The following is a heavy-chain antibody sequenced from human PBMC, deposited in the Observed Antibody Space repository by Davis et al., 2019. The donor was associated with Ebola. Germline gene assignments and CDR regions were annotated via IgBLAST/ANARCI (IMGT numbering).Heavy chain of an antibody. V-gene: IGHV1-8*01. Sequence: ASVNVSCKASGYTFTRYDINWVRHAPGQGLEWMGWMNPNSGNTGYAQKFQGRVTMTRNTSISTAYMELSSLRSEDTAVYYCARDLFSAIVGATTIDYWGQGTLVTVSS. J-gene: IGHJ4*02. CDR1: GYTFTRYD. D-gene: IGHD1-26*01. CDR3: ARDLFSAIVGATTIDY. CDR2: MNPNSGNT.